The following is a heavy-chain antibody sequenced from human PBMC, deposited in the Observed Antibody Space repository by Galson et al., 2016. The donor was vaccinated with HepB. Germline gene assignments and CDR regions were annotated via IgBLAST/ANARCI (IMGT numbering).Heavy chain of an antibody. CDR1: GFTFSSYS. V-gene: IGHV3-21*01. Sequence: SLRLSCAASGFTFSSYSMNWVRQAPGKGLEWVSSISSSCSYIYYADSVKGRFTISRDNAKNSLYLQMNSLRAEDTAVYYCARAGRLLRFLEWPYYYYGMDVWGQGTTVTVSS. D-gene: IGHD3-3*01. J-gene: IGHJ6*02. CDR2: ISSSCSYI. CDR3: ARAGRLLRFLEWPYYYYGMDV.